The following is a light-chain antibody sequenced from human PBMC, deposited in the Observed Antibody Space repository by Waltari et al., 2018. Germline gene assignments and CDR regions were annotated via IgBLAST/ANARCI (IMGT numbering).Light chain of an antibody. CDR1: TSNIGAGYD. V-gene: IGLV1-40*01. CDR3: QSYDTTLSVV. Sequence: QFVLTQPPSVSGAPGQRVSISCTGSTSNIGAGYDVHWYQQGPGKVPKLIIYGTNTRPLGVPERFYGSKYDTSASLAISGLQAEDEGDYYCQSYDTTLSVVFGGGTKLTVL. CDR2: GTN. J-gene: IGLJ2*01.